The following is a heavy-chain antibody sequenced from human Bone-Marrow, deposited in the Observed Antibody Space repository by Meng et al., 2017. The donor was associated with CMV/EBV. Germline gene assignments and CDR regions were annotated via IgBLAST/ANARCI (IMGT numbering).Heavy chain of an antibody. V-gene: IGHV1-8*01. Sequence: GQLVQSGGEVNKPWASVKVSCKASGYTFTSYDINSVRQAAGQGLEWMGWMNPNSGNTDYAQKFQGRVTMTRNISKSTAYMDLSSLRSEDTAVYYCATGVADFEYWGQGTLVTVSS. CDR1: GYTFTSYD. CDR3: ATGVADFEY. J-gene: IGHJ4*02. CDR2: MNPNSGNT. D-gene: IGHD6-19*01.